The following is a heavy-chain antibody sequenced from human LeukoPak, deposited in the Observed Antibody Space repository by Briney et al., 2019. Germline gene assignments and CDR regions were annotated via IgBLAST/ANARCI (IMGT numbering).Heavy chain of an antibody. Sequence: GESLKISCEASGYSFTSYWISWVRQMPGKGLEWMGIIYPGDSDTRYGPSFEGQVTISADKSITTAYLQWTSVKASDTAMYYCARQGWSSTAYYHIDVWGKGTTVTVSS. J-gene: IGHJ6*03. CDR3: ARQGWSSTAYYHIDV. CDR2: IYPGDSDT. V-gene: IGHV5-51*01. CDR1: GYSFTSYW. D-gene: IGHD2-2*01.